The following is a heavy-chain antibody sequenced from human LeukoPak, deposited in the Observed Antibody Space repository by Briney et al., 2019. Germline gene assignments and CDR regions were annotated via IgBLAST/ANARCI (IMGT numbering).Heavy chain of an antibody. D-gene: IGHD3-22*01. CDR3: TGYYDSSGYYIVDY. J-gene: IGHJ4*02. CDR2: IRSKAYGGTT. V-gene: IGHV3-49*04. Sequence: GGSLRLSCTASGFTFGDYAMSWVRQAPGKGLEWVGFIRSKAYGGTTEYAASVKGRFTISRDDSKSIAYLQMNSLKTEDTAVYYCTGYYDSSGYYIVDYWGQATLVTVSS. CDR1: GFTFGDYA.